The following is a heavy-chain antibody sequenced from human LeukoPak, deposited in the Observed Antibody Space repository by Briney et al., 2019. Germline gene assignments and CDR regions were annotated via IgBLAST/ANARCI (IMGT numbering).Heavy chain of an antibody. CDR2: ITPVIGIA. CDR1: GGTFSSHT. V-gene: IGHV1-69*04. Sequence: GSSVKVSCKASGGTFSSHTISWVRQAPGQGLEWMGRITPVIGIANYAQKFQGRVTITADKSTSTAYMELSSLRSEDTAVYYCARDRVHSSSSGLDYWGQGTLVTVSS. CDR3: ARDRVHSSSSGLDY. D-gene: IGHD6-6*01. J-gene: IGHJ4*02.